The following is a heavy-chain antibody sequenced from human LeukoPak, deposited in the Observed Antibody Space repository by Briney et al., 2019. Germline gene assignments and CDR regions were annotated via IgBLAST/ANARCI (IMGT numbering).Heavy chain of an antibody. CDR2: IKQDGSEK. CDR3: VRALAAGA. D-gene: IGHD6-25*01. CDR1: GFTFSSYW. Sequence: GGSLRLSCAASGFTFSSYWMTWVRQAPGKGLEWVANIKQDGSEKSYVDSVKGRFTISRDNAKNSLSLQMNNLRVKDTAVYYCVRALAAGAWGQGTLVTVSS. J-gene: IGHJ5*02. V-gene: IGHV3-7*03.